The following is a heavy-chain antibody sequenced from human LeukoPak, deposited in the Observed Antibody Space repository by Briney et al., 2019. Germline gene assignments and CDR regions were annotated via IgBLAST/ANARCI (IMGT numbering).Heavy chain of an antibody. Sequence: PGGSLRLSCGVSGFTFSDYWMNWVRQAPGKGLEWVSVIYSGDNTYYADSVKGRFTISRDNSKNTLYLQMNSLRAEDTAVYYCAREASGSFFANWGQGTLVTVSS. D-gene: IGHD1-26*01. CDR2: IYSGDNT. J-gene: IGHJ4*02. V-gene: IGHV3-53*01. CDR3: AREASGSFFAN. CDR1: GFTFSDYW.